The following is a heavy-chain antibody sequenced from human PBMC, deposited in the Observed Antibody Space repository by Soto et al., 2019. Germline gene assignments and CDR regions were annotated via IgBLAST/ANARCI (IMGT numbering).Heavy chain of an antibody. CDR1: GGSISSSSYY. Sequence: QLPLQESGPGLVKPSETLSLTCTVSGGSISSSSYYWGWIRQPPGKGLEWIGSIYYSGSTYYNPSLKSRVTISVDTSQNQVSLKLGSVTAADTAVYYCARHGGYDSSGYIIDYWGQGTLVTVSS. CDR3: ARHGGYDSSGYIIDY. V-gene: IGHV4-39*01. J-gene: IGHJ4*02. CDR2: IYYSGST. D-gene: IGHD3-22*01.